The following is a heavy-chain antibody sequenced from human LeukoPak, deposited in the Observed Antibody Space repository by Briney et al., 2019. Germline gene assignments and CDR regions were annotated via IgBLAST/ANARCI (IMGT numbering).Heavy chain of an antibody. CDR1: GYTCTSYC. CDR2: INPSGGST. Sequence: GASVKVSCKASGYTCTSYCMHWVRQAPGQGLEWMGIINPSGGSTSYAQKFQGRVTMTRDTSTSTVYMELSSLRSEDTAVYYCARDATVTTGPSGYWGQGTLVTVSS. D-gene: IGHD4-17*01. V-gene: IGHV1-46*01. CDR3: ARDATVTTGPSGY. J-gene: IGHJ4*02.